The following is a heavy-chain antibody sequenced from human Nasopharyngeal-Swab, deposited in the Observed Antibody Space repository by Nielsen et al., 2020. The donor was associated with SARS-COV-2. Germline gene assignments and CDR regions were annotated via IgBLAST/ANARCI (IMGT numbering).Heavy chain of an antibody. CDR2: ISYDGSNK. Sequence: GESLKISCAASGFTFSSYAMHWVRQAPGKGLEWVAVISYDGSNKYYADSVKGRFTISRDNSKNTLYLQMNSLRAEETAVYYCAISFGESLMDVWGQGTTVTVSS. CDR3: AISFGESLMDV. CDR1: GFTFSSYA. J-gene: IGHJ6*02. D-gene: IGHD3-10*01. V-gene: IGHV3-30-3*01.